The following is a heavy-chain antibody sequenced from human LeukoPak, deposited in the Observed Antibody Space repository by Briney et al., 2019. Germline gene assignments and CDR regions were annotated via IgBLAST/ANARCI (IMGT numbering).Heavy chain of an antibody. J-gene: IGHJ4*02. V-gene: IGHV5-51*01. D-gene: IGHD3-22*01. CDR2: IYPGDSDT. CDR3: ATSAWYDSSGYYSY. Sequence: GESLRISCKGSGYSFTSYWIGWVRQMPGRGLEWMGIIYPGDSDTRYSPSFQGQVTISADKSISTAYLQWSSLKASDTAMYYCATSAWYDSSGYYSYWGQGTLVTVSS. CDR1: GYSFTSYW.